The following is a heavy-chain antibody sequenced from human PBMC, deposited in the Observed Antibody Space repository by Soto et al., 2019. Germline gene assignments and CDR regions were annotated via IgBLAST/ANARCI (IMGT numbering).Heavy chain of an antibody. J-gene: IGHJ4*02. Sequence: ASVKVSCKASGGTYNTFAISWVRQAPGQGLEWMGGIIPVLGPAFYAQKFQGRVTITADKSTTTAYLELTSLRSEDTAVYYCVRAAKRYFDYWGQGTLVTVS. CDR1: GGTYNTFA. CDR3: VRAAKRYFDY. V-gene: IGHV1-69*10. CDR2: IIPVLGPA.